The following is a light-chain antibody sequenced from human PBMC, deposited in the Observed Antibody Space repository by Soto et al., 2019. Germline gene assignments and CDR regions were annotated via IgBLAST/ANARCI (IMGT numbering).Light chain of an antibody. CDR3: QQRSSWPWT. CDR1: QSVSSY. J-gene: IGKJ1*01. CDR2: DVS. V-gene: IGKV3-11*01. Sequence: IVLTQSPATLSLSPGERATRSCRASQSVSSYLAWYQQKPGQAPRLLMYDVSNRTTGIPASFSGSGSGTDFNLTITSIEPDDFAVYYCQQRSSWPWTFGQGTKLEI.